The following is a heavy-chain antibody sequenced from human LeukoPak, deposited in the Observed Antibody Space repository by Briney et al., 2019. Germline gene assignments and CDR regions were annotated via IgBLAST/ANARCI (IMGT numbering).Heavy chain of an antibody. CDR3: ARGSSGWPVDY. Sequence: SETLSLTCTVSGGSISSDDHYWSWIRQRPGQGLEWVAYIYYSGSTYYNPSLKSRVTISVGTSKNQFSLKLSSVTAADTAVYYCARGSSGWPVDYWGQGTLVTVSS. CDR2: IYYSGST. V-gene: IGHV4-31*03. CDR1: GGSISSDDHY. J-gene: IGHJ4*02. D-gene: IGHD6-19*01.